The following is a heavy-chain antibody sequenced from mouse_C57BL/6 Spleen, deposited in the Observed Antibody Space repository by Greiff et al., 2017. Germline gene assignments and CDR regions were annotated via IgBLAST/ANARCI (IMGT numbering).Heavy chain of an antibody. V-gene: IGHV1-82*01. CDR2: IYPGDGDT. CDR1: GYAFSSSW. D-gene: IGHD3-1*01. J-gene: IGHJ3*01. Sequence: QVQLQQSGPELVKPGASVKISCKASGYAFSSSWMNWVKQRPGKGLEWIGRIYPGDGDTNYNGKFKGKATLTADKSSSTAYMQLSSLTSEDSAVYFCTREGEWSGRFAYWGQGTLVTVSA. CDR3: TREGEWSGRFAY.